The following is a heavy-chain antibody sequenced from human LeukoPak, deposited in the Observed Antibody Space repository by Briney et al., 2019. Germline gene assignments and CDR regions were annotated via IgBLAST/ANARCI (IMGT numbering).Heavy chain of an antibody. J-gene: IGHJ3*02. CDR1: GFTFSSYS. CDR3: ARDPERYSSSSGFGESDAFDI. Sequence: GGSLRLSCAASGFTFSSYSMNWVRQAPGKGLEWVSSISSSSSYIYYADSVKGRLTISRDNAKNSLYLQMNSLRAEDTAVYYCARDPERYSSSSGFGESDAFDIWGQGTMVTVSS. V-gene: IGHV3-21*01. D-gene: IGHD6-6*01. CDR2: ISSSSSYI.